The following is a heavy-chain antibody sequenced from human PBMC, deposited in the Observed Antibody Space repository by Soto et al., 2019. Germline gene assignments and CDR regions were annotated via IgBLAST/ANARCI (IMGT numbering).Heavy chain of an antibody. CDR2: TYYRSKWYN. CDR1: GDSVSSNSAA. Sequence: PSQTLSLTCTISGDSVSSNSAAWNWIRQSPSRGLEWLGRTYYRSKWYNDYAVSVKSRITINPDTSKNQFSLQLNSVTPEDTAVYYCARADHLHYDISTRGFDHWGQGTLVTVSS. V-gene: IGHV6-1*01. J-gene: IGHJ5*02. D-gene: IGHD3-9*01. CDR3: ARADHLHYDISTRGFDH.